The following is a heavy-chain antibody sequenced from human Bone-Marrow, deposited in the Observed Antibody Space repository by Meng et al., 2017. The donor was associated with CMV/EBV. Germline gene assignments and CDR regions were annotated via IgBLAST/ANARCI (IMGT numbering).Heavy chain of an antibody. CDR1: GFTISSNY. V-gene: IGHV3-53*01. CDR3: AGSIAAHSNGDY. D-gene: IGHD6-6*01. Sequence: GASLKTSCAASGFTISSNYMSWVRQSPGKGLEWVSVIYSGGSTDYADSVRGRFTISRDNSKNTLYLQMNSLRVEDTAVYYCAGSIAAHSNGDYWGQGTLVTVSS. J-gene: IGHJ4*02. CDR2: IYSGGST.